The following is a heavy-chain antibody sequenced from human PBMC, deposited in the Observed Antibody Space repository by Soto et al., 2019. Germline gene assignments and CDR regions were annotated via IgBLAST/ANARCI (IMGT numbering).Heavy chain of an antibody. CDR3: ARALDYGDYMYYFDY. CDR1: GGSVSSYY. D-gene: IGHD4-17*01. J-gene: IGHJ4*02. Sequence: ASETMSLTCTVSGGSVSSYYWSWIRQPPGKGLEWIGYIYYSGSTNYNPSLKSRVTISVDTSKNQFSLKLSSVTAADTAVYYCARALDYGDYMYYFDYWGQGTLVTVSS. CDR2: IYYSGST. V-gene: IGHV4-59*02.